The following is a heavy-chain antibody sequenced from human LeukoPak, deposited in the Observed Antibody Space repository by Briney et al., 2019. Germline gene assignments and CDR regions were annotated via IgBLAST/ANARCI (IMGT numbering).Heavy chain of an antibody. Sequence: PGGSLRLSCGASGLNFSNSASTWVRQTPGKGLEWVSTITRSGSSSYFADSVKGRFTISRDNSKNTLYLQMNSLRVEDTALYYCARDVGGRIGPWGQGTLVTVSS. V-gene: IGHV3-23*01. CDR3: ARDVGGRIGP. CDR1: GLNFSNSA. CDR2: ITRSGSSS. J-gene: IGHJ5*02. D-gene: IGHD1-26*01.